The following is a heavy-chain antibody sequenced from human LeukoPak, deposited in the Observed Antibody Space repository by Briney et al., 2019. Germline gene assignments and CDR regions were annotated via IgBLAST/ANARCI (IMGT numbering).Heavy chain of an antibody. CDR2: IVVGSGNT. Sequence: ASVKVSCKASGFTFTSSAVQWVRQARGQRLEWIGWIVVGSGNTNYAQKFQERVTITRDMSTSTAYMELSSLRSEDTAVYYCAAPPYYDSSGYHSGNDAFDIGGKGTMVTVPS. CDR1: GFTFTSSA. V-gene: IGHV1-58*01. D-gene: IGHD3-22*01. CDR3: AAPPYYDSSGYHSGNDAFDI. J-gene: IGHJ3*02.